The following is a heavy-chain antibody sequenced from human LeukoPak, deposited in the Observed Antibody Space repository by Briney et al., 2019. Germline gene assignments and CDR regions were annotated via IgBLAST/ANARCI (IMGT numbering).Heavy chain of an antibody. CDR2: IIPVLGVS. J-gene: IGHJ3*02. CDR3: ARAQTADPYDFWIGDAFDI. CDR1: GGSFSSYV. V-gene: IGHV1-69*04. Sequence: SVKVSCKASGGSFSSYVITWVRQAPGQGLEWMGRIIPVLGVSNFAQKFQGRVTITADESTSTAYMELSSLRSEDTAVYYCARAQTADPYDFWIGDAFDIWGQGTMVTVSS. D-gene: IGHD3-3*01.